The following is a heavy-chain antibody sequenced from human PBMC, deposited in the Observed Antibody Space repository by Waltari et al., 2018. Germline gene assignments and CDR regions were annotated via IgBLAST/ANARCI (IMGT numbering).Heavy chain of an antibody. J-gene: IGHJ4*02. V-gene: IGHV3-23*04. D-gene: IGHD3-22*01. CDR1: GGTFSSYA. CDR3: ANLPRITMIVVALPVDY. Sequence: VQLVQSGAEVKKPGSSVKVSCKASGGTFSSYAMSWVRQAPGKGLEWVSCIRGRGGSKYYAASVKGRFTIARDNSKNTLYLQMNSLRAEDTAVYYCANLPRITMIVVALPVDYWGQGTLVTVSS. CDR2: IRGRGGSK.